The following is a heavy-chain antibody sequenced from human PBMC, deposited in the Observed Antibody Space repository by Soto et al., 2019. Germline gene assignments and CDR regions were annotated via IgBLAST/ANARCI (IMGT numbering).Heavy chain of an antibody. J-gene: IGHJ5*02. CDR2: IYYSGIT. CDR3: ARLGPYASGTYSFRHSRFDP. CDR1: GGSISSYY. Sequence: SETLSLTCTVSGGSISSYYWSWIRQPPGKGLEWIGYIYYSGITDYNPSLKSRVTISADTSKSQFSLKLSSVTAADTAVYYCARLGPYASGTYSFRHSRFDPWGQGTLVTVSS. D-gene: IGHD3-10*01. V-gene: IGHV4-59*01.